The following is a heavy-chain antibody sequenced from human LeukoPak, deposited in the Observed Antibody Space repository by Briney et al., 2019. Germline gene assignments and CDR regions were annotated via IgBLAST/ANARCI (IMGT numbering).Heavy chain of an antibody. J-gene: IGHJ4*02. D-gene: IGHD6-19*01. CDR1: GGSISSSSYY. Sequence: SETLSLTCTVSGGSISSSSYYWGWIRQPPGKGLEWIGGIYYSGSTYYNPSLKSRVTISVDTSKNQFSLKLSSVTAADTAVYYCARGAGRASPFDYWGQGTLVTVSS. CDR3: ARGAGRASPFDY. CDR2: IYYSGST. V-gene: IGHV4-39*01.